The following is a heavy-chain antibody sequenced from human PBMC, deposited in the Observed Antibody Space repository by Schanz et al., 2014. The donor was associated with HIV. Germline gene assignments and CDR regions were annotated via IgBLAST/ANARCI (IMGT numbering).Heavy chain of an antibody. Sequence: QEQLVESGGGVVQPGRSLRLSCVASGFNFNSYGMHWVRQAPGKGLEWVAVISYDGTKKHYADSVKGRFTISRDNSKNTLYLQMNSLRAEDTAVYYCAKVAIHSSGWLPFDYWGQGTLVTVSS. CDR1: GFNFNSYG. CDR2: ISYDGTKK. CDR3: AKVAIHSSGWLPFDY. V-gene: IGHV3-30*18. D-gene: IGHD6-19*01. J-gene: IGHJ4*02.